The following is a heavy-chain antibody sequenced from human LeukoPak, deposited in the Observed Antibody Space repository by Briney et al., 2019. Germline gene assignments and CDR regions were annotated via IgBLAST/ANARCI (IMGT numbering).Heavy chain of an antibody. CDR3: ARHLGIPAVGGFDY. CDR2: IDPSDSYT. Sequence: GASLQISCKGSGYSFTTYWISWLRQMPGKGLEWMGSIDPSDSYTNYSPSFQGHVTISADKSISTAYLQWSSLKASDTAMYYCARHLGIPAVGGFDYWGQGTLVTVSS. V-gene: IGHV5-10-1*01. D-gene: IGHD6-13*01. J-gene: IGHJ4*02. CDR1: GYSFTTYW.